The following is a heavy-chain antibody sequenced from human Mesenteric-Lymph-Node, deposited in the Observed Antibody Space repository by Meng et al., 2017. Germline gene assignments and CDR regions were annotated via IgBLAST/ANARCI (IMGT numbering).Heavy chain of an antibody. CDR3: RRIQDRADSIIYSLGGRFDP. Sequence: QVQLQESGPGLVKPSQTPSLICTVSGGSISRTGTFWTWIRQRPGQGLEFIGYAFYTGSTYYSPSLGGRVFISVDTSKNQFSLRLNSMTAADTAMYYCRRIQDRADSIIYSLGGRFDPWCQGILVTVSS. V-gene: IGHV4-31*03. D-gene: IGHD3-22*01. CDR1: GGSISRTGTF. J-gene: IGHJ5*02. CDR2: AFYTGST.